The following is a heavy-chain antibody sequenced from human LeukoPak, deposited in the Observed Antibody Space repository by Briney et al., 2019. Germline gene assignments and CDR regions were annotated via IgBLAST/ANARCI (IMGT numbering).Heavy chain of an antibody. V-gene: IGHV1-18*01. D-gene: IGHD6-13*01. Sequence: ASVKVSCKASGYTFTSYGISWVRQAPGQGLEWMGWISAYNGNTNYAQKLQGRVTMTTDTSTSTAYMELRSLRSDDTAVYYCARGQGGLGSHSSPIDYWGQGTLVTVSS. J-gene: IGHJ4*02. CDR2: ISAYNGNT. CDR1: GYTFTSYG. CDR3: ARGQGGLGSHSSPIDY.